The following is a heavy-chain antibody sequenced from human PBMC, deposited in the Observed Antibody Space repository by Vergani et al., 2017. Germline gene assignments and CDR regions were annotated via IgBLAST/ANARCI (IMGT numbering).Heavy chain of an antibody. J-gene: IGHJ2*01. V-gene: IGHV4-59*01. CDR3: ASSAYYDILTGYSKWYFDL. D-gene: IGHD3-9*01. CDR2: IYYSGST. CDR1: GFTFSACP. Sequence: VQLLQSGGGVIQPGGSVRLSCAASGFTFSACPMTWIRQPPGKGLEWIGYIYYSGSTNYSPSLKSRVTISVDTTKNQFSLKLSSVTAADTAVYYCASSAYYDILTGYSKWYFDLWGRGTLVTVSS.